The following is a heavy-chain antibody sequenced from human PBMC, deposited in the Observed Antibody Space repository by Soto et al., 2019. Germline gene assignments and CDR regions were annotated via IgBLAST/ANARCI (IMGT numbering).Heavy chain of an antibody. CDR2: LYDVDGT. J-gene: IGHJ3*02. Sequence: DVQLVASGGGLIQPGGSLRLSCAALGLTVRGKKYITWVRQAPGQVLEWVSALYDVDGTYYADSAKGRFTISRDNSNNTIYLQMNSQRPDDSAVYYCAIWLDMAHAYDIWGLATMVPGAS. D-gene: IGHD2-2*03. CDR1: GLTVRGKKY. CDR3: AIWLDMAHAYDI. V-gene: IGHV3-53*01.